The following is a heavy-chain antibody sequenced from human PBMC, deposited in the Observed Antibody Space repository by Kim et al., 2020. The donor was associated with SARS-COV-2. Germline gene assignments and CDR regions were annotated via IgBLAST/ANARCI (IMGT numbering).Heavy chain of an antibody. Sequence: SETLSLTCAVYGGSFSGYYWSWIRQPPGKGLEWIGEINHSGSTNYNPSLKSRVTISVDTSKNQFSLKLSSVTAADTAVYYCARWRGGTTVVTLGLGYYYYYGMDVWGQGTTVTVSS. D-gene: IGHD4-17*01. CDR2: INHSGST. CDR1: GGSFSGYY. CDR3: ARWRGGTTVVTLGLGYYYYYGMDV. V-gene: IGHV4-34*01. J-gene: IGHJ6*02.